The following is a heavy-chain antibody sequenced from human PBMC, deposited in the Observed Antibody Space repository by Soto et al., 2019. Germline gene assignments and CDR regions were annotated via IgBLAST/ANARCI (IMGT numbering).Heavy chain of an antibody. V-gene: IGHV4-39*01. CDR3: ARSLRFLEWLYYYYGMDV. CDR1: GGSISSSSYY. J-gene: IGHJ6*02. D-gene: IGHD3-3*01. Sequence: SETLSLTCTVSGGSISSSSYYWGWIRQPPGKGLEWIGSIYYSGITYYNPSLKSRVTISVDTSKNQFSLKLSSVTAADTAVYYCARSLRFLEWLYYYYGMDVWGQGTTVTVSS. CDR2: IYYSGIT.